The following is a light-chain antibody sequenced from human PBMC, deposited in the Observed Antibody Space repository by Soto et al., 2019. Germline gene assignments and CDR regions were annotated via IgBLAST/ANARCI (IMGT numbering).Light chain of an antibody. CDR1: SSDVGGYNY. CDR3: SSYVGTNSYV. V-gene: IGLV2-8*01. CDR2: EVY. J-gene: IGLJ1*01. Sequence: ALTPPPSASGSPGQSVTISCTGTSSDVGGYNYVSWYQHHPGKAPKLIIYEVYKRPSGVPDRFSGSKSGNTAALTVSGLQAEDEADYYCSSYVGTNSYVFGTGTKLTVL.